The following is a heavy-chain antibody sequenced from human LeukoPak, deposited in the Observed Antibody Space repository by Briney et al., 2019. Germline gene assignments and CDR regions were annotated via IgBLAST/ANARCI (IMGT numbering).Heavy chain of an antibody. CDR2: IYSGGGT. Sequence: GGSLRLSCEASGFTVRDNYMTWVRQAPGKGLEWVSVIYSGGGTYYADSVKDRFTISRDNSKNTLFLQMNSLRVEDSAVYYCTRVFAYSYGDFDNWGQGTLVAVSS. D-gene: IGHD5-18*01. CDR3: TRVFAYSYGDFDN. CDR1: GFTVRDNY. J-gene: IGHJ4*02. V-gene: IGHV3-66*01.